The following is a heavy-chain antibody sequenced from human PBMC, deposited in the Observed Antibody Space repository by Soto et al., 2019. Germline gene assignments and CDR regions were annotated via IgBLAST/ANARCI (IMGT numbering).Heavy chain of an antibody. CDR1: GVTFSSYA. CDR2: IIPIFGTA. Sequence: SVKFSCKSSGVTFSSYAISWVRQAPGQGLEWMGGIIPIFGTANYAQKFQGRVTITADESTSTAYMELSSLRSEDTAVYYCATADGWFGPLCQRTLLTVS. V-gene: IGHV1-69*13. J-gene: IGHJ5*02. CDR3: ATADGWFGP.